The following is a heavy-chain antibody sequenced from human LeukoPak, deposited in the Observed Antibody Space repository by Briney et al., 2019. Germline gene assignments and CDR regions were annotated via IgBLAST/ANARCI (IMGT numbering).Heavy chain of an antibody. CDR1: GYTFPSYG. V-gene: IGHV1-46*01. J-gene: IGHJ4*02. CDR3: ARTVGWTKLNGLYY. Sequence: ASVKVSCKASGYTFPSYGISWIRQAPGQGLEWMGIINPSGGSTSYAQKFQGRVTMTRDTSTSTVYMGLSSLRSEDTAVYYCARTVGWTKLNGLYYWGQGTLVTVSS. D-gene: IGHD3/OR15-3a*01. CDR2: INPSGGST.